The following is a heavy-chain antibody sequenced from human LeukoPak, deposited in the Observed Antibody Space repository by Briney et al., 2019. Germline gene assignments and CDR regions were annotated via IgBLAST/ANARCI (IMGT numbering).Heavy chain of an antibody. CDR1: GYSISTNYY. V-gene: IGHV4-38-2*02. CDR2: IFHSGNT. Sequence: SETLSLTCTVSGYSISTNYYWGWIRQPPGKRLEWIGSIFHSGNTYYNPSLKSRVTISVDTSKNQFSLKLSSVTAADTAVYYCAREYYDILTGYFNFDYWGQGTLVTVSS. D-gene: IGHD3-9*01. CDR3: AREYYDILTGYFNFDY. J-gene: IGHJ4*02.